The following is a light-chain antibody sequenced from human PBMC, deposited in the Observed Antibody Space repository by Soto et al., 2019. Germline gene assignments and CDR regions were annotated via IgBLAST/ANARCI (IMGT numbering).Light chain of an antibody. CDR1: QSISSW. CDR3: HQYNSYPWT. J-gene: IGKJ1*01. Sequence: DIQMTQSPSTLSASVGDRVTITCRASQSISSWLAWYQQKPGKAPNLLIYQASTLGSGVPSRFSGSGSGTGFTLTLSSLQPDDFATYYCHQYNSYPWTFGQGTKVESK. V-gene: IGKV1-5*03. CDR2: QAS.